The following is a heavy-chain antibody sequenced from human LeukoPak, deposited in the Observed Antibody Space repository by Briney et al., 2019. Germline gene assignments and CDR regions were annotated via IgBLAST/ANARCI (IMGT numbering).Heavy chain of an antibody. CDR3: AKHYDSSGYHADYFQH. CDR1: GFTFSSYG. V-gene: IGHV3-30*02. D-gene: IGHD3-22*01. Sequence: GGSLRLSCAASGFTFSSYGMHWVRQAPGKGLEWVAFIRYDGSNKYYADSVKGRFTISRDNSKNTLYLQMNSLRAEDTAVYYCAKHYDSSGYHADYFQHWGQGTLVTVSS. CDR2: IRYDGSNK. J-gene: IGHJ1*01.